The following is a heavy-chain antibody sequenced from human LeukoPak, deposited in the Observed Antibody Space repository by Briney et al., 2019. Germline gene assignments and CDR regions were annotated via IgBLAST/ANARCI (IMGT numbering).Heavy chain of an antibody. CDR1: GYTFTNYY. V-gene: IGHV1-69*06. CDR2: IIPIFGTA. CDR3: ARDGPTQISAAGTLRAFDI. D-gene: IGHD6-13*01. Sequence: ASVTVSCKASGYTFTNYYMHWVRQTPGQGLEWMGGIIPIFGTANYAQKFQGRVTITADKSTSTAYMELRSLRSDDTAVYYCARDGPTQISAAGTLRAFDIWGQGTMVTVSS. J-gene: IGHJ3*02.